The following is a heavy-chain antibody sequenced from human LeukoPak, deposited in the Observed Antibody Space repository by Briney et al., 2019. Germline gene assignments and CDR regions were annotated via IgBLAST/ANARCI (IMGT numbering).Heavy chain of an antibody. D-gene: IGHD3-22*01. V-gene: IGHV3-30-3*01. CDR2: ISYDGSNK. CDR1: GFTFSSYA. Sequence: PGGSLRLSCAASGFTFSSYAMRWVRQAPGKGLEWVAVISYDGSNKYYADSVKGRFTISRDNSKNTLYLQMNSLRAEDTAVYYCAKGFLDSSGYSQFDYWGQGTLVTVSS. CDR3: AKGFLDSSGYSQFDY. J-gene: IGHJ4*02.